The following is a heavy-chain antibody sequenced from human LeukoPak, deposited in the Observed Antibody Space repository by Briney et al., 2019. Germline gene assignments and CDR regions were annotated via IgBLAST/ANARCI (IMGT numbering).Heavy chain of an antibody. J-gene: IGHJ6*02. CDR3: ATAMVRGARYYYGMDV. D-gene: IGHD3-10*01. Sequence: ASVKVSCKASGYTFTGYYMHWVRQAPGQGLEWMGRINPNSGGTNYAQKFQGRVTMTRDTSISTAYMELSRLRSDDTAVYYCATAMVRGARYYYGMDVWGQGTTVTVSS. CDR1: GYTFTGYY. CDR2: INPNSGGT. V-gene: IGHV1-2*06.